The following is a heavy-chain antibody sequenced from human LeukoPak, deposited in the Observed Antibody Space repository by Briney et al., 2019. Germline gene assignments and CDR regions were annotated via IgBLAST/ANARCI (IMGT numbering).Heavy chain of an antibody. Sequence: KPSETLSLTCAVYGGSFSGYYWSWIRQPPGKGLEWIGEINHSGSTNYNPSLKSRVTISVDTSENQFSLKLSSVTAADTAVYYCARSYDFWSGFKFDPWGQGTLVTVSS. V-gene: IGHV4-34*01. J-gene: IGHJ5*02. CDR3: ARSYDFWSGFKFDP. D-gene: IGHD3-3*01. CDR1: GGSFSGYY. CDR2: INHSGST.